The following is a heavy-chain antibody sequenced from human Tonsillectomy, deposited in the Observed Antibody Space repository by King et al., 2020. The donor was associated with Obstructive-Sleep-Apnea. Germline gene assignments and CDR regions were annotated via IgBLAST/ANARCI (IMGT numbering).Heavy chain of an antibody. CDR1: GFTFRSFA. J-gene: IGHJ4*02. V-gene: IGHV3-23*04. CDR2: ISGSGDRT. Sequence: VQLVESGGGLVQPGGSLRLSCAGSGFTFRSFAVSWVRQAPGKGLEWVSGISGSGDRTYYGDSVKGRFTISRDNSKNTLYLQMTSLRAEDTAIYYCAKDSMDYDILTGPVDYWGQGTLVTVSS. D-gene: IGHD3-9*01. CDR3: AKDSMDYDILTGPVDY.